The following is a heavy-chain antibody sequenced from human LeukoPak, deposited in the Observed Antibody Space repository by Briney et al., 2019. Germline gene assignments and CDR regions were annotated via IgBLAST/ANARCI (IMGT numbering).Heavy chain of an antibody. CDR2: IYHSGST. CDR1: GYSISSGYY. J-gene: IGHJ3*02. D-gene: IGHD3-9*01. V-gene: IGHV4-38-2*02. CDR3: ARDGTQLRYFDWLLPHDAFDI. Sequence: PSETLSLTCTVSGYSISSGYYWGWIRQPPGKGLEWIGSIYHSGSTYYNPSLKSRVTISVDTSKNQFSLKLSSVTAADTAVYYCARDGTQLRYFDWLLPHDAFDIWGQGTMVTVSS.